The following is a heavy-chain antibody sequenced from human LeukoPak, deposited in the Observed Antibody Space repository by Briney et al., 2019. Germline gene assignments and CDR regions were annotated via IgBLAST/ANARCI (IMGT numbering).Heavy chain of an antibody. D-gene: IGHD6-13*01. Sequence: SETLCLTCTVSGGSISSSSYYWGWIRQPPGKGLEWIGNIFYNGITYYNPSLESRVTISVDTSKNQFSLKLRSVTAADTAVYYCARLGIATASNYLDYWGQGTLVTVSS. V-gene: IGHV4-39*01. J-gene: IGHJ4*02. CDR3: ARLGIATASNYLDY. CDR1: GGSISSSSYY. CDR2: IFYNGIT.